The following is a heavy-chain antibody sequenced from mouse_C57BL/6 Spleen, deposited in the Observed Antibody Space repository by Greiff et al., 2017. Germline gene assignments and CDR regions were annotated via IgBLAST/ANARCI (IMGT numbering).Heavy chain of an antibody. D-gene: IGHD2-4*01. J-gene: IGHJ1*03. V-gene: IGHV3-6*01. CDR1: GYSITSGYY. Sequence: EVQLVESGPGLVKPSQSLSLTCSVTGYSITSGYYWNWIRQFPGNKLEWMGYISYDGSNNYNPSLKNRISITRDTSKNQFFLKLNSVTTEDTATYYCAREKDYDGYFDVWGTGTTVTVSS. CDR2: ISYDGSN. CDR3: AREKDYDGYFDV.